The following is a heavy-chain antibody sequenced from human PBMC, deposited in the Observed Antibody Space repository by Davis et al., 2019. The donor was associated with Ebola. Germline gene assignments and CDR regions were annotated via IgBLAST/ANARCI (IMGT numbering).Heavy chain of an antibody. V-gene: IGHV3-30-3*02. Sequence: GEFLKISCAASGFTFSSYSMHWVRQAPGKGLEWVAVISYDGSNKYYADSVKGRFTISRDNSKNTLYLQMNSLRAEDTALYYCAKPYLYGVDYWGQGTLVTVSS. CDR1: GFTFSSYS. J-gene: IGHJ4*02. CDR2: ISYDGSNK. CDR3: AKPYLYGVDY. D-gene: IGHD3-16*01.